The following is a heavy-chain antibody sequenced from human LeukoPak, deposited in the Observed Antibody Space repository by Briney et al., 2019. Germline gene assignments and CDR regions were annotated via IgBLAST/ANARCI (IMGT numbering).Heavy chain of an antibody. J-gene: IGHJ4*02. Sequence: GGSLRLSCAASGFTFSNAWMNWVRQAPGKGLEWVALIRNDIPKDGINKYYADSIRGRFTISRDNSKNTVYLQMNSLRVADTAMYYCAKGDSNWGQGTLVTVSS. D-gene: IGHD6-13*01. V-gene: IGHV3-30*02. CDR1: GFTFSNAW. CDR3: AKGDSN. CDR2: IPKDGINK.